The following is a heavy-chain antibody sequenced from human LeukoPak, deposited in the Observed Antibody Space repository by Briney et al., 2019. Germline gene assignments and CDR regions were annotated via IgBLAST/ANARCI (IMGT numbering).Heavy chain of an antibody. J-gene: IGHJ4*02. D-gene: IGHD5-18*01. V-gene: IGHV3-30*02. CDR1: GFTFSSYG. CDR2: IRYDGSNK. Sequence: GGSLRLSCAASGFTFSSYGMHWVRQAPGKGLEWVAFIRYDGSNKYYADSVRGRFTISRDNSKNTLYLQMNSLRAEDTAIYYCARDLYLDTAMVDVFDYWGQGTLVTVSS. CDR3: ARDLYLDTAMVDVFDY.